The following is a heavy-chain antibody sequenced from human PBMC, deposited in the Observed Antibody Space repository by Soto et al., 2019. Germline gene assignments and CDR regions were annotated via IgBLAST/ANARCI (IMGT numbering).Heavy chain of an antibody. V-gene: IGHV1-2*06. Sequence: QVHLVQSGAEVKKPGASVRVSCEASGYRFTTYYIHWVRQAPGQGLEWMGRMNIDTGGTTYAQKFQGRVTRTRDKSISTAYMEVSSVKSDDTAMYYCARDGNFAFRGYSFAFDFWGQGTLVTVSS. CDR2: MNIDTGGT. CDR3: ARDGNFAFRGYSFAFDF. J-gene: IGHJ4*02. CDR1: GYRFTTYY. D-gene: IGHD5-18*01.